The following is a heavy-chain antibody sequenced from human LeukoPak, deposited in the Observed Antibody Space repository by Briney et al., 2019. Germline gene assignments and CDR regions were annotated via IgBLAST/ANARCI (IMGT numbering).Heavy chain of an antibody. CDR3: ARDLAAYDFWSGYYNPYYFDY. CDR2: ISSSGSTI. CDR1: GFTFSDYY. V-gene: IGHV3-11*04. Sequence: GGSLRLSCAASGFTFSDYYMSWIRQAPGKGLEWVSYISSSGSTIYYADSVKGRFTISRDNAKNSLYLQMNSLRAEDTAVYYCARDLAAYDFWSGYYNPYYFDYWGQGTLVTVSS. J-gene: IGHJ4*02. D-gene: IGHD3-3*01.